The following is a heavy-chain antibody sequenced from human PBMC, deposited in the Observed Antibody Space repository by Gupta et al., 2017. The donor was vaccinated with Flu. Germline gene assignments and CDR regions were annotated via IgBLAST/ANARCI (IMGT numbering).Heavy chain of an antibody. D-gene: IGHD2-21*02. CDR2: ISSDGSDN. CDR1: GFTFSNSG. V-gene: IGHV3-30*18. CDR3: AKGCVGPRYCYYVDS. J-gene: IGHJ4*02. Sequence: QVQLVESGGGVVHPGTSLRLSCAASGFTFSNSGMHWVRQAPGKGLEWVAIISSDGSDNNYADSVKGRFTISRDNSKNTLYLQMNSLRAEDTAVYYCAKGCVGPRYCYYVDSWGQGILVTVSS.